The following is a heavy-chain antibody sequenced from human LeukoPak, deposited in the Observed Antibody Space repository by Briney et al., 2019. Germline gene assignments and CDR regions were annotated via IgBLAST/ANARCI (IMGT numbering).Heavy chain of an antibody. J-gene: IGHJ3*02. D-gene: IGHD3-16*01. Sequence: EASVKVSCKASGYTFTSYDINWVRQATGQGLEWMGWMNPNSGNTGYAQKFQGRVTMTRNTSISTAYMELSSLRSEDTAVYYCAGAWGPYYDAFDIWGQGTMVTVSS. CDR2: MNPNSGNT. CDR3: AGAWGPYYDAFDI. V-gene: IGHV1-8*01. CDR1: GYTFTSYD.